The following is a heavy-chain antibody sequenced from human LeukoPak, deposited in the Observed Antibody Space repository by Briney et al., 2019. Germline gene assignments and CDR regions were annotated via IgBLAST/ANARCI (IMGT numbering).Heavy chain of an antibody. CDR2: ISSSSSYI. V-gene: IGHV3-21*01. J-gene: IGHJ4*02. Sequence: GGSLRLSCAASGFTFSSYSMNWVRQAPGKGLEWVSSISSSSSYIYYADSVKGRFTIPRDNAKNSLYLQMNSLRAEDTAVYYCARPDYGGNSAPDYWGQGTLVTVSS. CDR1: GFTFSSYS. CDR3: ARPDYGGNSAPDY. D-gene: IGHD4-23*01.